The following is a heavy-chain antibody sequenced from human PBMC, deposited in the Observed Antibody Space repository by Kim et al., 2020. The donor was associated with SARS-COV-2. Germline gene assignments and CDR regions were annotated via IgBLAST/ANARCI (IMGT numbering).Heavy chain of an antibody. CDR2: INHSGST. D-gene: IGHD3-22*01. CDR3: ARGPRDYYDLWGTGFDY. J-gene: IGHJ4*01. V-gene: IGHV4-34*01. CDR1: GGSFSGYY. Sequence: SETLSLTCAVYGGSFSGYYWSWIRQPPGQGLEWVGEINHSGSTTYNPSLKRRVPISVATSQNKFSLKLSPVSVAATAVSYCARGPRDYYDLWGTGFDYWG.